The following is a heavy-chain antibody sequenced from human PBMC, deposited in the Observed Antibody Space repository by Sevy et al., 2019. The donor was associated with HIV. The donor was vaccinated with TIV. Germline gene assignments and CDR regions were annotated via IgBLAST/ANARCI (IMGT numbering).Heavy chain of an antibody. CDR3: ARGGYSYGRGFDY. D-gene: IGHD5-18*01. V-gene: IGHV4-59*01. CDR2: IYYSGST. J-gene: IGHJ4*02. Sequence: SETLSLTCTVSGGSISSYYWSWIRQPPGKGLEWIGYIYYSGSTNYNPSLKSRVTISVDTSKNQFSLKLSSVTAVDTAVYYCARGGYSYGRGFDYWGQGTLVTVSS. CDR1: GGSISSYY.